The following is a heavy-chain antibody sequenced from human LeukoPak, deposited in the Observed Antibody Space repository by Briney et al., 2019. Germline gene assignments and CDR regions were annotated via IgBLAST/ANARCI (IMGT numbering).Heavy chain of an antibody. CDR3: ATVRMYYYGSGSSLLDY. CDR2: INPNGGGT. D-gene: IGHD3-10*01. J-gene: IGHJ4*02. V-gene: IGHV1-2*02. Sequence: GASVKVSCKASGYTFTGYYMHWVRQAPGQGLEWMGWINPNGGGTNYAQNFQGRVTMTRDTSISTAYMELSRLTSDDTAVYYCATVRMYYYGSGSSLLDYWGQGTLVTVSS. CDR1: GYTFTGYY.